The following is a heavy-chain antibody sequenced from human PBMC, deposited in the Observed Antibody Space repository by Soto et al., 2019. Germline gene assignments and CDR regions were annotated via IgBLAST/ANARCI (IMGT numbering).Heavy chain of an antibody. Sequence: SETLSLTCTVSGGSISSYYWSWIRQPPGKGLEWIGYIYYSGSTNYNPSLKSRVTISVDTSKNQFSLKLSSVTAADTAVYYCARVRRVNIVATIVDYWGQGTLVTVSS. CDR2: IYYSGST. D-gene: IGHD5-12*01. CDR1: GGSISSYY. CDR3: ARVRRVNIVATIVDY. V-gene: IGHV4-59*01. J-gene: IGHJ4*02.